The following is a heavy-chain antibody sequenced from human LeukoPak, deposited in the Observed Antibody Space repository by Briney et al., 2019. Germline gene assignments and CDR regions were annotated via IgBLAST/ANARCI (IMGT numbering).Heavy chain of an antibody. CDR2: NYPADSDI. Sequence: GESLKISCKGSGYSFTSYWIGWVRQIRGKGLEWMAINYPADSDIRYSPSFQGQVTISADKSISTAYLQWSSLKASDTAMYYCARSLTAAAGDYWGQGTLVTVSS. D-gene: IGHD6-25*01. CDR3: ARSLTAAAGDY. V-gene: IGHV5-51*01. CDR1: GYSFTSYW. J-gene: IGHJ4*02.